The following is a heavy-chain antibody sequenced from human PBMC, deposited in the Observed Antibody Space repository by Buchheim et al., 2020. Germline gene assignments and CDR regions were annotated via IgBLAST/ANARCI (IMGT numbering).Heavy chain of an antibody. J-gene: IGHJ6*02. CDR3: AKAPSSGYSYGLNYYYYSMYI. Sequence: QVQLVESGGGVVQPGRSLRLSCAASGFTFSSYGMHWVRQAPGKGLEWVAVISYDGSNKYYADSVKGRFTISRDNSKNTLYLQMNSLRAEDTAVYYCAKAPSSGYSYGLNYYYYSMYIWGQGTT. CDR1: GFTFSSYG. CDR2: ISYDGSNK. D-gene: IGHD5-18*01. V-gene: IGHV3-30*18.